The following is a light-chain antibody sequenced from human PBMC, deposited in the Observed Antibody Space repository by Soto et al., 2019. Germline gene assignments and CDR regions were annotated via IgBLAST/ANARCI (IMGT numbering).Light chain of an antibody. V-gene: IGLV1-47*01. J-gene: IGLJ3*02. Sequence: QSVLTQPPSASGAPGQDVTISCSGSGSNIGINSVYWYQQVSGAAPKLLIYRNNQRPSGVPDRFSGSKSGTSASLAISGLPSEDEADYYCAAWDDSLSGWVFGGGTKVTVL. CDR1: GSNIGINS. CDR3: AAWDDSLSGWV. CDR2: RNN.